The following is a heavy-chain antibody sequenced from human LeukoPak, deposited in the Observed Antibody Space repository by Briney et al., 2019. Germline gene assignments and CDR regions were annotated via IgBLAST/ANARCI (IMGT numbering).Heavy chain of an antibody. CDR1: GGSLSSYY. V-gene: IGHV4-59*07. CDR3: ARAPGIAAAGTHFYF. D-gene: IGHD6-13*01. Sequence: SDTLSLPCTVSGGSLSSYYRSWIRQPPGKGLEWIGYIYYSGCAKYNPSLKSRVAISVGTSKNQFSLKLSSVTAGDTAVYYCARAPGIAAAGTHFYFWGQGSLVTVSS. CDR2: IYYSGCA. J-gene: IGHJ4*02.